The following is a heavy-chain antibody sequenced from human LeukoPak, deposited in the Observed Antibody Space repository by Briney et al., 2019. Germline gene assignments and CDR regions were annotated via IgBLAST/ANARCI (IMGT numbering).Heavy chain of an antibody. CDR2: ISGGGGST. CDR1: GFTVKSQT. CDR3: AKGEPHGY. Sequence: GGSLRLSCAASGFTVKSQTMNWVRQAPGKGLEWVSTISGGGGSTYYADSVKDRFTISRDNSKNTLYLQMNSLRAEDTAVYYCAKGEPHGYWGQGTLVTVSS. V-gene: IGHV3-23*01. J-gene: IGHJ4*02. D-gene: IGHD1-14*01.